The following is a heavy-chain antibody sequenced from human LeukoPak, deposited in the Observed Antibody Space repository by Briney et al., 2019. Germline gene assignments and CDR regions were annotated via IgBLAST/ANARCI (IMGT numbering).Heavy chain of an antibody. V-gene: IGHV1-18*01. CDR2: ISAYNGNT. J-gene: IGHJ4*02. CDR3: AREGIDYYDSSGYPDY. Sequence: ASVKVSCKASGYTFTSYGISWVRQAPGQGLEWMGWISAYNGNTNYAQKLQGRVTMTTDTSTSTAYMELRSLRSDDTAVYYCAREGIDYYDSSGYPDYWGQGTLVTVSS. CDR1: GYTFTSYG. D-gene: IGHD3-22*01.